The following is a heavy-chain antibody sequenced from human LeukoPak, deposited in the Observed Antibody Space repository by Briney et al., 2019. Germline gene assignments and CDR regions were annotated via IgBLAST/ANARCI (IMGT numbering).Heavy chain of an antibody. D-gene: IGHD3-10*01. CDR2: INHSGST. CDR3: ARRRHYYGSGSPFDY. J-gene: IGHJ4*02. Sequence: PSETLSLTCAVYGGSFSGYYWSWLRQPPGKGLEWIGEINHSGSTNYNPSLKSRVTISVDTSKNQFSLKLSSVTAADTAVYYCARRRHYYGSGSPFDYWGQGTLVTVSS. V-gene: IGHV4-34*01. CDR1: GGSFSGYY.